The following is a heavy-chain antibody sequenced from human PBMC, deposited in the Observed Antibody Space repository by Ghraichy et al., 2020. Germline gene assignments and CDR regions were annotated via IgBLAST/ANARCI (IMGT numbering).Heavy chain of an antibody. CDR2: ILPSGDTT. V-gene: IGHV3-23*01. D-gene: IGHD6-19*01. CDR1: GFTFSSCA. CDR3: VRDSSGYNWYFDL. J-gene: IGHJ2*01. Sequence: GGSLRLSCAASGFTFSSCAMCWVRHAPEKGLEWVSAILPSGDTTYYADSVKGRFTISRDNSTNTLYLEMNSLRAEDTAVYYCVRDSSGYNWYFDLWGRGTLVTVSS.